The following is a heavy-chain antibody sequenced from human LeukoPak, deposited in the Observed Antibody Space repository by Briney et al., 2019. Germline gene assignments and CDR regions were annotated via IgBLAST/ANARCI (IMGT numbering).Heavy chain of an antibody. V-gene: IGHV3-23*01. J-gene: IGHJ4*02. CDR1: GFTFSSYN. Sequence: PGGSLRLSCAASGFTFSSYNMNWVRQAPGKGLEWVSAISGSGASTYYADSVKGRFSISRDNSKNTLYLQMNSLRAEDTAVYSCAKDLGFGELSMGRFDYWGQGALVTVSS. D-gene: IGHD3-10*01. CDR3: AKDLGFGELSMGRFDY. CDR2: ISGSGAST.